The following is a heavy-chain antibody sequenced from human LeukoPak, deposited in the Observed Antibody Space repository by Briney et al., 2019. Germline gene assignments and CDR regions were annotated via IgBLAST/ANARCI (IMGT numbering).Heavy chain of an antibody. J-gene: IGHJ6*03. CDR2: ISAYNGNT. CDR1: GYTFTSYG. D-gene: IGHD3-10*02. CDR3: ARDLVRGVFYYYYYMDV. V-gene: IGHV1-18*01. Sequence: GASVKVSCKASGYTFTSYGISWVRQAPGQGLEWMGWISAYNGNTNYAQKLQGRVTMTTDTSTSTAYMELRSLRSDDTAVYYCARDLVRGVFYYYYYMDVWGKGTTATVSS.